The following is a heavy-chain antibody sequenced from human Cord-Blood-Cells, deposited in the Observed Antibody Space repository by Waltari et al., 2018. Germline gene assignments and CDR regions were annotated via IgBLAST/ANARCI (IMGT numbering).Heavy chain of an antibody. CDR3: AHITHIAVADY. J-gene: IGHJ4*02. V-gene: IGHV2-5*02. D-gene: IGHD6-19*01. Sequence: QITLTESGPTLVIPTQTRTLTCTFPGFSLSPSGVGVGWIGPPPGKALEWLALIYLDDDKRYSPSLKSRLTITKDTSKNQVVLTMTNMDPVDTATYYCAHITHIAVADYWGQGTLVTVSS. CDR2: IYLDDDK. CDR1: GFSLSPSGVG.